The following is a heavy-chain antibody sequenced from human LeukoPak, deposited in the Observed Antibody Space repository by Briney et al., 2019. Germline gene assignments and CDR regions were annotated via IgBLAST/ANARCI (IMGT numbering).Heavy chain of an antibody. V-gene: IGHV1-18*01. CDR2: ISAYNGNT. CDR1: GYTFTSYG. CDR3: ARGAHYYDSSGYYYSPDAFDI. Sequence: ASVKVSCKASGYTFTSYGISWVRQAPGQGLEWMGWISAYNGNTNYAQKLQGRVTMTTDTSTSTAYMELRSLRSDDTAVYYCARGAHYYDSSGYYYSPDAFDIWGQGTMVTVSS. D-gene: IGHD3-22*01. J-gene: IGHJ3*02.